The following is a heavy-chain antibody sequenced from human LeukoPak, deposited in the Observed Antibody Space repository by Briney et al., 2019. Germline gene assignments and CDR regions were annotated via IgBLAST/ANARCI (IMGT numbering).Heavy chain of an antibody. Sequence: ASVKVSCKASGYTFTSYGISWVRQAPGQGLEWMGLISAYGNTNYAQNLQGRVTMTTDTSTSTAYMELRSLRSDDTAVYYCARGIIGYYFDYWGQGTLVTVSS. CDR2: ISAYGNT. J-gene: IGHJ4*02. D-gene: IGHD2-15*01. V-gene: IGHV1-18*01. CDR3: ARGIIGYYFDY. CDR1: GYTFTSYG.